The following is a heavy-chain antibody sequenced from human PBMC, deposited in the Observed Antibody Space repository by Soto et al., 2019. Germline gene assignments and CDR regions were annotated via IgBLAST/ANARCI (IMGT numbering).Heavy chain of an antibody. J-gene: IGHJ4*02. CDR1: GFTFSTYA. D-gene: IGHD6-19*01. Sequence: EVQLLESGGGLVQPGGSLRLSCAASGFTFSTYAMNWVRQAPGKGLEWVSGISGSGDSTYYADSVKGRFTVSRDNSTNTLYLQMNSLRAEDTAVFYCAKERGSGWSLDYWGQGTLVTVSS. CDR2: ISGSGDST. CDR3: AKERGSGWSLDY. V-gene: IGHV3-23*01.